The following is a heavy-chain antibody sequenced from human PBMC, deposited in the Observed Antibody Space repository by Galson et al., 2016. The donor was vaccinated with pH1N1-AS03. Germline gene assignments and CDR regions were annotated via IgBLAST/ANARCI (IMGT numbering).Heavy chain of an antibody. CDR1: GFSFSSFG. Sequence: SLRLSCAAPGFSFSSFGMHWVRQAPGKGLEWVAVIWYDGSNKYYADSVKGRFTISRGNTKNTLYLQMNSLRVEDTAVYFCARGRGYGQYNFDYWGQGTLVTGSS. D-gene: IGHD1-1*01. J-gene: IGHJ4*02. V-gene: IGHV3-33*01. CDR3: ARGRGYGQYNFDY. CDR2: IWYDGSNK.